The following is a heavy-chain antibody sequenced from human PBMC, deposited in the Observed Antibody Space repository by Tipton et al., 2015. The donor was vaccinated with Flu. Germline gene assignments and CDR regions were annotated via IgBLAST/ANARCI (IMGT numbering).Heavy chain of an antibody. CDR2: KNTGGSVI. CDR1: GFTFNSYE. V-gene: IGHV3-48*03. Sequence: SLRLSCAASGFTFNSYEMSWVRQAPGKGLEWVSHKNTGGSVINYADSVKGRFTISRDNAKNSLFLEMTSLRAEDTAVYYCARTPARLRSPSGGGAFDIWGQGTTVIVSS. J-gene: IGHJ3*02. D-gene: IGHD4-17*01. CDR3: ARTPARLRSPSGGGAFDI.